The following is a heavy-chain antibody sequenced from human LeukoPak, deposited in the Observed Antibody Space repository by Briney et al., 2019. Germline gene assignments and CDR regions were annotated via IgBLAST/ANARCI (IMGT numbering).Heavy chain of an antibody. V-gene: IGHV3-11*01. Sequence: GGSLRLSCAASRFTFSDYYMGWIRQAPGKGLEWVSYISRSGSTIYYADSVKGRFTISRDNAKNSLYLQMNILRAEDTAVYYCARGKRYLDPRLFDYWGQGTLVTVSS. J-gene: IGHJ4*02. CDR3: ARGKRYLDPRLFDY. D-gene: IGHD3-9*01. CDR1: RFTFSDYY. CDR2: ISRSGSTI.